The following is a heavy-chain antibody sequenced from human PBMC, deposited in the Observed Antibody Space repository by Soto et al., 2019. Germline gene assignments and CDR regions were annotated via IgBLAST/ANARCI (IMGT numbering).Heavy chain of an antibody. J-gene: IGHJ4*02. CDR3: AKVRSEHFDY. D-gene: IGHD4-17*01. CDR1: GFTFPTYA. Sequence: EVQLLESGGGLVQPGGSLRLSCAVSGFTFPTYAMSWVRQAPGKGLEWVSTISGSSGSTDYADSVKGRFTISRDNSKNTLYLQMNSLRAEDTAVYYCAKVRSEHFDYWGQGTLVTVSS. V-gene: IGHV3-23*01. CDR2: ISGSSGST.